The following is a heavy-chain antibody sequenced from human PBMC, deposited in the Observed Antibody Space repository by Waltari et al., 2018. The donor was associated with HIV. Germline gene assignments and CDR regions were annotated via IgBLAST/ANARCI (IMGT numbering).Heavy chain of an antibody. J-gene: IGHJ4*02. Sequence: QVQLQESGPGLVKPSETLSLTCSVSDYSITSGYYWGWTRQSPGGGLEWIGSIPPSGTTVYSPSLKSRVTLFRDTSKNQFFLKLTSATAEDTAVYYCASTYYDLLEGWYFDFWGQGRLVTVSS. CDR2: IPPSGTT. V-gene: IGHV4-38-2*02. CDR3: ASTYYDLLEGWYFDF. CDR1: DYSITSGYY. D-gene: IGHD3-3*01.